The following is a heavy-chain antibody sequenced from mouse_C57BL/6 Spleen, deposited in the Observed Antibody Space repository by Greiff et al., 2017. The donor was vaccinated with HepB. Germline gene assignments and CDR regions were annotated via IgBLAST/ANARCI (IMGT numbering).Heavy chain of an antibody. CDR3: ARLGRWLLPYYFDY. V-gene: IGHV1-64*01. D-gene: IGHD2-3*01. Sequence: QVQLQHPGAELVKPGASVKLSCKASGYTFTSYWMHWVKQRPGQGLEWIGMIHPNSGSTNYNEKFKSKATLTVDKSSSTAYMQLSSLTSEDSAVYYCARLGRWLLPYYFDYWGQGTTLTVSS. J-gene: IGHJ2*01. CDR1: GYTFTSYW. CDR2: IHPNSGST.